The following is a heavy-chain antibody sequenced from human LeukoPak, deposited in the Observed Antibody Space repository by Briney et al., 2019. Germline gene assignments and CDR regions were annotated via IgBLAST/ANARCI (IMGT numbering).Heavy chain of an antibody. CDR1: GGTFSSYA. V-gene: IGHV1-69*13. CDR2: IIPIFGTA. CDR3: ARTPLGAYCGGDCYSNTYNWFDP. J-gene: IGHJ5*02. Sequence: ASVNVSCKASGGTFSSYAISWVRQAPGQGLEWMGGIIPIFGTANYAQKFQGRVTITADESTSTAYMELSSLRSEDTAVYYCARTPLGAYCGGDCYSNTYNWFDPWGQGTLVTVSS. D-gene: IGHD2-21*02.